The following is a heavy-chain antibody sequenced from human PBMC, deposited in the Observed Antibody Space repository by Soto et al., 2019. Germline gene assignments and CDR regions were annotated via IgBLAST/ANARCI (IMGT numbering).Heavy chain of an antibody. J-gene: IGHJ6*02. V-gene: IGHV5-10-1*01. CDR3: ARRNSAEVLGATTYYYYYGMDV. Sequence: GGSLKISCKGSGYSFTNYWISWGRQMPGKSLEWMGRIDPYDSYTNYSPSFQGHVTISVDKSISTAYLQWSSLKASDTAMYYCARRNSAEVLGATTYYYYYGMDVRAQRTTVTGSS. CDR1: GYSFTNYW. D-gene: IGHD1-26*01. CDR2: IDPYDSYT.